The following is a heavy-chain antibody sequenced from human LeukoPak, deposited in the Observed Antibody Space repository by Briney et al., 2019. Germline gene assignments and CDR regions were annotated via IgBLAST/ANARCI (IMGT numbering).Heavy chain of an antibody. CDR3: AKDLDSSDSGAFDI. J-gene: IGHJ3*02. Sequence: GGSLRLSCAGSGFTFSSYWMHWVRQAPGKGLEWVSGISWNSGSIGYADSVKGRFTIPRDNAKNSLYLQMNSLRAEDTALYYCAKDLDSSDSGAFDIWGQGTMVTVSS. CDR1: GFTFSSYW. CDR2: ISWNSGSI. D-gene: IGHD3-22*01. V-gene: IGHV3-9*01.